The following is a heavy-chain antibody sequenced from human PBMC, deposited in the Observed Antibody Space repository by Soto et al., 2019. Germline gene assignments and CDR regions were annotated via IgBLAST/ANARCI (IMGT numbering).Heavy chain of an antibody. Sequence: SLRLSCAASGFTFCTAWLNWVRQAPGKGLEWVSYYVDSVKGRFTISRDNTKNSLYLQMNSLRGEDTAVYYCCRGSGSFDSWGQGTLVTVSS. CDR3: CRGSGSFDS. J-gene: IGHJ4*02. CDR1: GFTFCTAW. V-gene: IGHV3-7*01.